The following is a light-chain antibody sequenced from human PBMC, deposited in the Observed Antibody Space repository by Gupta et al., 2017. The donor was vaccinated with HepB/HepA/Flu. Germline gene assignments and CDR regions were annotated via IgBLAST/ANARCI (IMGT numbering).Light chain of an antibody. V-gene: IGKV1-39*01. CDR1: QSISSY. CDR2: AAS. J-gene: IGKJ4*01. Sequence: DIQMPQSPSSLSASVEARATIPCRASQSISSYLNWYQQKPGKAPKLLIYAASSLQRGVPSRFSGSGSGTYFTLTISSLQPEDFATYYCQQSYRTPRALTFGGGTKVEIK. CDR3: QQSYRTPRALT.